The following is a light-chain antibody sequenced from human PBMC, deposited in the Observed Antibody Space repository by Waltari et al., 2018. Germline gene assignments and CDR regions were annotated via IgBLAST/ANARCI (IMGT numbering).Light chain of an antibody. CDR3: SSHAGNNLWI. Sequence: HSALTQPPSASGSPGQSVTISCTAPSADVGGYYYVPWYQQHPAKAPKLIIYDVTKRPAGVPPRFSASKSGNSASLTVSGLQAEDEADYYCSSHAGNNLWIFGGGTKVTVL. J-gene: IGLJ2*01. CDR2: DVT. V-gene: IGLV2-8*01. CDR1: SADVGGYYY.